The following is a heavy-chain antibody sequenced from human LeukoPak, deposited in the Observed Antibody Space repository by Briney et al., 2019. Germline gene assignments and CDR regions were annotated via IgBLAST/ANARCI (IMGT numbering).Heavy chain of an antibody. D-gene: IGHD1-26*01. J-gene: IGHJ4*02. V-gene: IGHV1-24*01. CDR3: SGSYYRNFDY. Sequence: ASVKVSCKVSGYTLTELSMHWVRQAPGKGLEWMGGFDPEDGETIYAQKSQGRVTMTEDTSTDTAYMELSSLRSEDTAVYYCSGSYYRNFDYWGQGTLVTVSS. CDR1: GYTLTELS. CDR2: FDPEDGET.